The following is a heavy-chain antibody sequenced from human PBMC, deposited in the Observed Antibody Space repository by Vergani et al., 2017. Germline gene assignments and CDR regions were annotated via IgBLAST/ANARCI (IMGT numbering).Heavy chain of an antibody. V-gene: IGHV4-61*01. J-gene: IGHJ6*03. CDR2: IYYSGST. CDR1: GGSVSSGSYY. Sequence: QVQLQESGPGLVKPSETLSLTCTVSGGSVSSGSYYWSWIRQPPGKGLEWIGYIYYSGSTNYNPSLKSRVTISVDTSKNQFSLWVNSVTAADTAVYFCARASLRALVGYYYYMEVWGKGKTVVGSS. CDR3: ARASLRALVGYYYYMEV. D-gene: IGHD3-16*02.